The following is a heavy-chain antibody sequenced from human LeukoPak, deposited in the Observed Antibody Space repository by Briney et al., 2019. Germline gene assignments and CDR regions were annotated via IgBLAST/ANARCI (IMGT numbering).Heavy chain of an antibody. J-gene: IGHJ6*02. CDR2: INPSGGST. Sequence: ASVKVSCTASGYTFTIYYMHWVRQAPGQGLEWMGIINPSGGSTSYAQKFQGRVTMTRDTSTSTVYMEPSILRSEDTAVYYCARDSYVLRFLEGSYAYYYGMDVWGQGTTVTVSS. CDR3: ARDSYVLRFLEGSYAYYYGMDV. D-gene: IGHD3-3*01. V-gene: IGHV1-46*01. CDR1: GYTFTIYY.